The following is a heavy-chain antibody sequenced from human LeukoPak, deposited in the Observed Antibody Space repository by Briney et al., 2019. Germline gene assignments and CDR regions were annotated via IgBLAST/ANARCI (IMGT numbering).Heavy chain of an antibody. J-gene: IGHJ4*02. CDR1: RFTFSSYG. CDR3: AKGELGLWFDY. D-gene: IGHD5-18*01. Sequence: GGSLRLSCAASRFTFSSYGMHWVRQAPGKGLEWVALISYDGSNKYYADSVKGRFTISRDNSKNTLYLQMNSLRAEDTAVYYCAKGELGLWFDYWGQGTLVTVSS. CDR2: ISYDGSNK. V-gene: IGHV3-30*18.